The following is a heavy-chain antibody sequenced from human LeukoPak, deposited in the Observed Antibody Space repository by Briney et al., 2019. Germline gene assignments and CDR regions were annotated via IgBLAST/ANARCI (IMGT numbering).Heavy chain of an antibody. J-gene: IGHJ4*02. D-gene: IGHD1-26*01. CDR1: GFTFSSYS. CDR2: ISSSSSYI. V-gene: IGHV3-21*01. Sequence: GGSLRLSCAASGFTFSSYSMNWVRQAPGKGLEWVSSISSSSSYIYFADSVRGRFTISRDSAKNSLYLQMNSLRAEDTAVYYCAREGSSGSYRRYYFDYWGQGTLVTVSS. CDR3: AREGSSGSYRRYYFDY.